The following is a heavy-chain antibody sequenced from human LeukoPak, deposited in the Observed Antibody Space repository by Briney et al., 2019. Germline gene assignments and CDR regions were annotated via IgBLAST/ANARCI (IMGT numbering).Heavy chain of an antibody. CDR1: GYTFTGQY. J-gene: IGHJ4*02. D-gene: IGHD1-1*01. Sequence: ASVKVSCKTSGYTFTGQYLHWVRQAPGQGLEWMGWINPNSGGTHYAQKFQGRVTMTRDTSISTAYMELSRLRSDDTAVYYCARLDGTGTTFDYWGQGTLVTVSS. V-gene: IGHV1-2*02. CDR3: ARLDGTGTTFDY. CDR2: INPNSGGT.